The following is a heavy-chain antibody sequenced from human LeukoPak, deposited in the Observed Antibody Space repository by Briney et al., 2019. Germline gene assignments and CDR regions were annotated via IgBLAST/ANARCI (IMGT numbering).Heavy chain of an antibody. D-gene: IGHD2-15*01. V-gene: IGHV3-7*05. CDR2: IKQDGSEK. CDR3: AKVVSGGNCYQSDY. CDR1: GFTFSSYW. Sequence: GGSLRLSCAASGFTFSSYWMSWVRQAPGKGLEWVANIKQDGSEKYYVDSVKGRFTISRDNAKNSLYLQMSSLRADDTAIYYCAKVVSGGNCYQSDYWGQGTLVTVSS. J-gene: IGHJ4*02.